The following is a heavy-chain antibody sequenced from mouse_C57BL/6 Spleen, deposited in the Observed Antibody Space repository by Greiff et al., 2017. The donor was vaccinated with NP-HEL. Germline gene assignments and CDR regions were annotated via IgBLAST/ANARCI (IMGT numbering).Heavy chain of an antibody. CDR3: ARDDYDDGAWFAY. V-gene: IGHV5-17*01. J-gene: IGHJ3*01. Sequence: EVKLVESGGGLVKPGGSLKLSCAASGFTFSDYGMHWVRQAPEKGLEWVAYISSGSSTIYYADTVKGRFTISRDNAKNTLFLQMTSRRSEDTAMYYCARDDYDDGAWFAYWGKGTLVTVSA. CDR2: ISSGSSTI. CDR1: GFTFSDYG. D-gene: IGHD2-4*01.